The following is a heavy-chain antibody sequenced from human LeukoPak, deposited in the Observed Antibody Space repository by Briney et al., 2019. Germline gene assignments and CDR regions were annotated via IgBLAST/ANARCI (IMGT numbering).Heavy chain of an antibody. D-gene: IGHD6-19*01. CDR3: ATRPGYSSG. Sequence: GGSLRLSCAASGFTFSSYEMNWVRQAPGKGREWVSYISSSGATTYYADSVKGRFTISRDNAKNSLYLQMNSLRAEDTAVYYCATRPGYSSGWGQGTLVTVSS. J-gene: IGHJ4*02. CDR2: ISSSGATT. V-gene: IGHV3-48*03. CDR1: GFTFSSYE.